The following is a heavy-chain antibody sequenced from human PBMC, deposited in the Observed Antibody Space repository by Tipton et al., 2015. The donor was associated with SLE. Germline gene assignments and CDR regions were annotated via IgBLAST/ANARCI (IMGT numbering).Heavy chain of an antibody. CDR1: GFTFSSYG. J-gene: IGHJ6*02. CDR2: IWYDGSKT. V-gene: IGHV3-33*06. D-gene: IGHD2-8*01. Sequence: SLRLSCAASGFTFSSYGMHWVRQAPGKGLEWVAVIWYDGSKTNYADSVKGRFTISRDNSKNTLFLQMNSLRDEDMAVYYCAKAAGVSHFYYGLDVWGQGTTVTVSS. CDR3: AKAAGVSHFYYGLDV.